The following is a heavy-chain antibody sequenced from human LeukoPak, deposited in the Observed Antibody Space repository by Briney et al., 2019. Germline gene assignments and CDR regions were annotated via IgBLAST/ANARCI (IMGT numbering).Heavy chain of an antibody. CDR1: GFTFSSYG. V-gene: IGHV3-23*01. D-gene: IGHD6-13*01. J-gene: IGHJ4*02. Sequence: GGSLRLSCAASGFTFSSYGMSWVRQAPGKGLEWVSAIGGRDGSTYYADSVKGRFTISRDNSKNTLYVQMNSLRAEDTAVYYCARDAQQLVDYWGQGTLVTVSS. CDR3: ARDAQQLVDY. CDR2: IGGRDGST.